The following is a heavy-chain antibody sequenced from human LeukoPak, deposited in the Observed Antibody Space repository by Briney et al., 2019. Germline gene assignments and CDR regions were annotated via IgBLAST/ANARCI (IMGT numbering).Heavy chain of an antibody. J-gene: IGHJ3*02. Sequence: GASVKVSCKASGYTFTGYYMHWVRQAPGQGLEWMGWINPNSGGTNFAQMFQGRVTMTRDTSINTAYMELSRLKSDDTAVYYCAREPTETLRDAFDIWGQGTMVTVSS. CDR3: AREPTETLRDAFDI. CDR1: GYTFTGYY. V-gene: IGHV1-2*02. CDR2: INPNSGGT.